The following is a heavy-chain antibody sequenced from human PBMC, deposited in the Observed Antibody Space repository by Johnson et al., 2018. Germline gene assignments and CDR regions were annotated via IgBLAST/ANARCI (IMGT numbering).Heavy chain of an antibody. V-gene: IGHV3-21*04. J-gene: IGHJ1*01. CDR2: LSWNSGSI. CDR3: AKELYYYGSSDGGYFQH. CDR1: GFTFSSYS. Sequence: VQLVESGGGLVKPGGSLRLSCAASGFTFSSYSMNWVRQAPGKGLEWVSSLSWNSGSIGYADSVKGRFTISRDNAKNSLSLQMNSLRAEDTALYYGAKELYYYGSSDGGYFQHWGQGTLVTVSS. D-gene: IGHD3-22*01.